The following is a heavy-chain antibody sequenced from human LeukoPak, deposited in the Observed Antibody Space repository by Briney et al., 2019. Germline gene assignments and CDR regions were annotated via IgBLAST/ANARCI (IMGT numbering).Heavy chain of an antibody. D-gene: IGHD3-3*01. V-gene: IGHV3-53*04. J-gene: IGHJ3*02. CDR2: IYSGGST. CDR3: ARVLREAFDI. Sequence: GGSLRLSCAASGFTVSSNYMSWVRQAPGKGLEWVSGIYSGGSTYYADSVKGRFTISRHNSKNTLYLQMNSLRAEDAAVYYCARVLREAFDIWGQGTMVTVSS. CDR1: GFTVSSNY.